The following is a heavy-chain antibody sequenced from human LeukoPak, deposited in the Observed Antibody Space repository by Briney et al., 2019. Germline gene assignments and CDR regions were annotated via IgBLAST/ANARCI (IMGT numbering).Heavy chain of an antibody. CDR1: GGSINYYY. J-gene: IGHJ4*02. Sequence: SETLSLTCTVSGGSINYYYWMWIRQPPGKGLEWIGYIYYSGSTNYNPSLKSRVTISVDTSKNQFSLKLSSVTAADTAVYYCARDQNEYYYDSSGYSLWGQGTLVTISS. CDR2: IYYSGST. V-gene: IGHV4-59*01. D-gene: IGHD3-22*01. CDR3: ARDQNEYYYDSSGYSL.